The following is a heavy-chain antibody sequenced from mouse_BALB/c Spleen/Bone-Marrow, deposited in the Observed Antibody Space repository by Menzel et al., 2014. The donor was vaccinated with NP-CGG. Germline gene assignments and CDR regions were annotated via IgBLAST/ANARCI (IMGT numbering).Heavy chain of an antibody. Sequence: EVKVEESGGDLVKPGGSLKLSCAASGFIFSSFGMSWVRQTPDKRLEWVATITSGGSSTYYPDSLKGRFTISRDDAKNTIYQQMSRQKSEETAKYYNARIPYYWGQGTTLTVSS. CDR2: ITSGGSST. CDR1: GFIFSSFG. J-gene: IGHJ2*01. V-gene: IGHV5-6*02. CDR3: ARIPYY.